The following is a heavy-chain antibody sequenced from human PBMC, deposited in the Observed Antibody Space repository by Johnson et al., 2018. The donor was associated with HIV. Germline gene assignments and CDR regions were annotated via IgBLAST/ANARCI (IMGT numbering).Heavy chain of an antibody. CDR2: ISYDGSDK. V-gene: IGHV3-30*04. Sequence: QVQLVESGGGLVHPGGSLRLSCAASGFTVSSYAMHWVRQAPGKGLEWVAVISYDGSDKDYADSVKGRFTISRDNAKNSLYLQMNSLRAEDTAVYYCARGDGYRRAFDIWGQGTMVTVSS. J-gene: IGHJ3*02. D-gene: IGHD1-1*01. CDR1: GFTVSSYA. CDR3: ARGDGYRRAFDI.